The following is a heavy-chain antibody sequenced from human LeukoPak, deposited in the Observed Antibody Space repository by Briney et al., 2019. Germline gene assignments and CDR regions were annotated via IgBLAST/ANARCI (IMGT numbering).Heavy chain of an antibody. CDR3: ARDSYSSTWSYGMDI. CDR1: GFTLSNYW. Sequence: GGSLRLSCTASGFTLSNYWMSWVRQTPEKGLEWVANIKQDEGEKVYVDSVKGRFTISRDNAKSSLYLQMSGLRADDTAVYYCARDSYSSTWSYGMDIWGQGTTVTVSS. D-gene: IGHD6-13*01. J-gene: IGHJ6*02. V-gene: IGHV3-7*05. CDR2: IKQDEGEK.